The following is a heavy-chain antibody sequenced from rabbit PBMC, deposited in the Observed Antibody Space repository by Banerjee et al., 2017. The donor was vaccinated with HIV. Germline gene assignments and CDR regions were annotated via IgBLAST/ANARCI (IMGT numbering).Heavy chain of an antibody. Sequence: QSLEESGGGLVKPEGSLTLTCKASGFDLSSCYYMCWVRQAPGKGLEWIGCSYTSSSGSTWYASWAKGRFTISKTSSTTVTLQMTSLTAADTATYFCARDPVSGDNNLWGPGTLVTVS. J-gene: IGHJ4*01. V-gene: IGHV1S40*01. D-gene: IGHD1-1*01. CDR3: ARDPVSGDNNL. CDR1: GFDLSSCYY. CDR2: SYTSSSGST.